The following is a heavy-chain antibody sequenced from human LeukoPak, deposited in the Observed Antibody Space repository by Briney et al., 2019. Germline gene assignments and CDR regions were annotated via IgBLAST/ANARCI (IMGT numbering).Heavy chain of an antibody. CDR3: ARVALRGYNNGYFDY. V-gene: IGHV4-39*01. J-gene: IGHJ4*02. CDR1: GGSINSSNSY. D-gene: IGHD5-18*01. Sequence: SETLSLTCTVSGGSINSSNSYWAWIRQSPGKGLEWVGSIFHSGTTYYNPSLKSRVTISLDTSKIQFSLRLSSVAAADTAVYYCARVALRGYNNGYFDYWGQGTLVTVSS. CDR2: IFHSGTT.